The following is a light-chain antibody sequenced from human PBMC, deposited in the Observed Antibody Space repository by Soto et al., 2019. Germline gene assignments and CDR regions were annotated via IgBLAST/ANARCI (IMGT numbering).Light chain of an antibody. V-gene: IGKV3-20*01. CDR3: QQYGTSPRT. CDR2: GAS. Sequence: ELVMTQSPATLSGSPGERATLSCRASQSVSSNLAWYQQKNGQPPRLLIYGASTRATGIPDRFSGSGYGTDFNLSISRLEPEDFAVYYCQQYGTSPRTFGQGTKVDIK. CDR1: QSVSSN. J-gene: IGKJ1*01.